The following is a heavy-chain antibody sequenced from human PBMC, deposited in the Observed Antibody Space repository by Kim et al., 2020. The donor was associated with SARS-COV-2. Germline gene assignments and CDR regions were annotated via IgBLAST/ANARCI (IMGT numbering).Heavy chain of an antibody. D-gene: IGHD3-9*01. CDR3: ARDRSSGVYYDILTGYYNYYYYYGMDV. CDR2: ISSSSSYI. CDR1: GFTFSSYS. V-gene: IGHV3-21*01. J-gene: IGHJ6*02. Sequence: GGSLRLSCAASGFTFSSYSMNWVRQAPGKGLEWVSSISSSSSYIYYADSVKGRFTISRDNAKNSLYLQMNSLRAEDTAVYYCARDRSSGVYYDILTGYYNYYYYYGMDVWGQGTTVTVSS.